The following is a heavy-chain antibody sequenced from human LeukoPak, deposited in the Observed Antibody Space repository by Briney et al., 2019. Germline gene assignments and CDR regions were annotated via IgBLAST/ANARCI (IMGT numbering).Heavy chain of an antibody. V-gene: IGHV4-34*01. D-gene: IGHD3-3*01. Sequence: PSGTLSLTCAVYGGSFSGYYWSWIRQPPGKGLEWIGEINHSGSTNYNPSLKSRVTISVDTSKNQFSLKLSSVTAADTAVYYCARRITIFGVVRLSDWFDPWGQGTLVTVSS. CDR2: INHSGST. J-gene: IGHJ5*02. CDR3: ARRITIFGVVRLSDWFDP. CDR1: GGSFSGYY.